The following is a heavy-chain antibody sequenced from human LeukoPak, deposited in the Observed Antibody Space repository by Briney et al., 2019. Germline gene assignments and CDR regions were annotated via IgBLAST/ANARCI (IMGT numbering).Heavy chain of an antibody. D-gene: IGHD3-10*01. CDR2: ISGETNNT. CDR3: AKRYSDGGFDP. V-gene: IGHV3-23*01. CDR1: GLTFSNSA. J-gene: IGHJ5*02. Sequence: GGSLRLSCVASGLTFSNSAMTWVRQGPGKGLEWVSSISGETNNTYYSDSVKGRFTVSRDDSKNTVFLQMNDLTIEDTAIYYCAKRYSDGGFDPWGQGTLVTVSS.